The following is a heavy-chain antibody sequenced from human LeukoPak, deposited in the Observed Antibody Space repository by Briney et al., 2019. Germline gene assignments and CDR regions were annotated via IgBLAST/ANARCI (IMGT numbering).Heavy chain of an antibody. J-gene: IGHJ4*02. V-gene: IGHV4-59*08. CDR2: IYYSWST. Sequence: SETLSLTCTVSGGSISSYYWSWIRHPPGKGLEWIGYIYYSWSTNYNPSPKSRVTISVDTSKNQFSLKLSSVTVADTAVYYCARHDNGRLYWGQGTLVTVSS. D-gene: IGHD1-26*01. CDR3: ARHDNGRLY. CDR1: GGSISSYY.